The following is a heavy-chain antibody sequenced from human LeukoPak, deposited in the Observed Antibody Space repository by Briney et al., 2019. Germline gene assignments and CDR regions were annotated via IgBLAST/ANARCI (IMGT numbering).Heavy chain of an antibody. J-gene: IGHJ4*02. CDR1: GYSINSGFY. V-gene: IGHV4-38-2*02. Sequence: SETLSLTCTVSGYSINSGFYWGWIRQAPGKGLEWIGSIFQGGTTFYNPSLKSRVIISADTSNNNFFLSLRSVTAADTAVYYCARIGTAMVDYWGRGTLVTVSS. CDR2: IFQGGTT. D-gene: IGHD5-18*01. CDR3: ARIGTAMVDY.